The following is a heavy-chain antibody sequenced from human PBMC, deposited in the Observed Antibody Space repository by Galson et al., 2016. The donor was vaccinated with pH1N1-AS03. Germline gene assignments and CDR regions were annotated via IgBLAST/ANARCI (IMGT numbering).Heavy chain of an antibody. D-gene: IGHD1-1*01. CDR3: ARTGSRGNDPFYYYYYGMDV. V-gene: IGHV4-59*01. J-gene: IGHJ6*02. Sequence: ETLSLTCTVSGGSISSYYWGWIRQPPGKGLEWIGYIYYSGSTNYNPSLKSRVTISVDTSKNQFSLKLSSVTAADTAVDYCARTGSRGNDPFYYYYYGMDVWGQGTTVTVSS. CDR1: GGSISSYY. CDR2: IYYSGST.